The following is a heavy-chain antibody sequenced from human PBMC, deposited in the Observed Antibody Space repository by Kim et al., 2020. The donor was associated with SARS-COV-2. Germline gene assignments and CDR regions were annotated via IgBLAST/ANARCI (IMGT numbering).Heavy chain of an antibody. J-gene: IGHJ4*02. CDR3: ASHSWFGELWAGYFDY. D-gene: IGHD3-10*01. V-gene: IGHV1-2*02. Sequence: KFQGRVTMTRDTSISTAYMELSRLRSDDTAVYYCASHSWFGELWAGYFDYWGQGTLVTVSS.